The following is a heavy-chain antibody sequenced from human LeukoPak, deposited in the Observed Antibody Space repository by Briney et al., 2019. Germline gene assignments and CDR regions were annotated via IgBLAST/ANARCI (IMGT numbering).Heavy chain of an antibody. CDR1: GFTFCSYA. J-gene: IGHJ3*02. D-gene: IGHD5-12*01. CDR3: AIYSGYGTNAFDI. CDR2: ISGGGGNT. V-gene: IGHV3-23*01. Sequence: GGSLRLSCAASGFTFCSYALTCVRQGPGEGVEGVSDISGGGGNTYYADSVKGRFTISRDNSKNTLYLQMHSLRAEDTAVYYCAIYSGYGTNAFDIWGQGTMVTVSS.